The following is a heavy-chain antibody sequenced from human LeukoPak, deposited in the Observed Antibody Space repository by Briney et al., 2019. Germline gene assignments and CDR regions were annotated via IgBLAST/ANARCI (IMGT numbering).Heavy chain of an antibody. CDR3: ARVADSSGNFDY. Sequence: SETLSLTCTVSGGSISSYYWSWIRQPPGKGLEWIGYIYYSGSTNYNPSLKSRVTISVDTSENQFSLKLSSVTAADTAVYYCARVADSSGNFDYWGQGTLVTVSS. CDR2: IYYSGST. CDR1: GGSISSYY. J-gene: IGHJ4*02. D-gene: IGHD3-22*01. V-gene: IGHV4-59*01.